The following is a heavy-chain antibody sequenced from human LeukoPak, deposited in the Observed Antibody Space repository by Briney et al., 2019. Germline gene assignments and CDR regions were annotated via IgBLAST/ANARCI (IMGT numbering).Heavy chain of an antibody. CDR2: INPNSGGT. Sequence: ASVKVSCKASGYTFTGYYMHWVRQAPGQGLEWMGWINPNSGGTNYAQKFQGRVTMTRDTSISTAYMELSRLRSDDTAAYYCARDKGGNSMPYYYYYMDVWGKGTTVTVSS. D-gene: IGHD4-23*01. CDR1: GYTFTGYY. CDR3: ARDKGGNSMPYYYYYMDV. V-gene: IGHV1-2*02. J-gene: IGHJ6*03.